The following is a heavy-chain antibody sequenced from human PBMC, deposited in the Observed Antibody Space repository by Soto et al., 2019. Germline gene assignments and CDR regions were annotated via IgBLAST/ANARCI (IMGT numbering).Heavy chain of an antibody. CDR2: IIPIFGTA. J-gene: IGHJ5*02. D-gene: IGHD6-13*01. V-gene: IGHV1-69*06. Sequence: SVKVCCKASGGTFSSYAISWVRQAPGQGLEWMGGIIPIFGTANYAQKFQGRVTITADKSTSTAYMELSSLRSEDTAVYYCARDSSSWYRGFNWFDPWGQGTLVTVSS. CDR1: GGTFSSYA. CDR3: ARDSSSWYRGFNWFDP.